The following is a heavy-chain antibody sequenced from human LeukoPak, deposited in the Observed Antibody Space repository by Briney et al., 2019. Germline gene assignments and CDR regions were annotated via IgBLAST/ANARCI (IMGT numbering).Heavy chain of an antibody. Sequence: GGSLRLSCGVSGFTFSSYWMSWVRQAPGKGLEWVANIKQDGSEKYYVDSVKGRFTISRDNAKNSLYLQMNSLRAEDTAVYYCAREGYSGDGNFDDWGQGSLVTVSS. V-gene: IGHV3-7*01. CDR1: GFTFSSYW. CDR3: AREGYSGDGNFDD. D-gene: IGHD5-12*01. CDR2: IKQDGSEK. J-gene: IGHJ4*02.